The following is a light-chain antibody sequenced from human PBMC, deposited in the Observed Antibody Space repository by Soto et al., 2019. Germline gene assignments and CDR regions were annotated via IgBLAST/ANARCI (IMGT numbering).Light chain of an antibody. CDR1: QSVSSY. J-gene: IGKJ2*01. CDR2: DAS. V-gene: IGKV3-11*01. Sequence: EIVLTQSPATLSLSPGERATLSCRASQSVSSYLAWYQQKPGQAPRLLIYDASNRATGIPARFSGSGSGTDFTHTISSLEPEDFAVYYCQQRSNWPPYTFGQGTKRELK. CDR3: QQRSNWPPYT.